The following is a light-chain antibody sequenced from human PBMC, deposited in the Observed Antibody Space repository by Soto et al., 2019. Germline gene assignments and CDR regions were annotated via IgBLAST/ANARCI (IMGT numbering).Light chain of an antibody. CDR2: AAS. CDR3: QQYNVWPLT. J-gene: IGKJ4*02. Sequence: EIVMTQSPATPSVAPGERATLSCRASQGVSSNLAWYQQKPGQTPKLLIYAASTRATGIPARFSGSGSGTEFTLTISSLQSEDFAVYFCQQYNVWPLTFGEGTKVEFK. CDR1: QGVSSN. V-gene: IGKV3-15*01.